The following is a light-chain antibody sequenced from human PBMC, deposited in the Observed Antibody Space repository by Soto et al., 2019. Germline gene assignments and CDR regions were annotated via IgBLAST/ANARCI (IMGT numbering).Light chain of an antibody. CDR1: QSISSW. J-gene: IGKJ2*01. CDR2: KAS. V-gene: IGKV1-5*03. Sequence: DIQMTQSPSTLSASVGDRVTITCRASQSISSWLAWYQQKPGKAPNLLIYKASSLESGVPSRFGGSGSGTEFTLTISSLQPDDFATYYCHQYNIYPYTFGQGTKLEIK. CDR3: HQYNIYPYT.